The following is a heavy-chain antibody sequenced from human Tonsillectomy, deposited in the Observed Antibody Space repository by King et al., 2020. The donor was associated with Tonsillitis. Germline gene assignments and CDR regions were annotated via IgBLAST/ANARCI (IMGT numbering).Heavy chain of an antibody. CDR3: AHPQQLCTFDY. CDR1: GFSLSTSGVG. Sequence: TLQESGPTLVKPTQTLTLTCTFSGFSLSTSGVGVGWIRQPPGKALEWLALIYWNDDKRYSPPLKSRPTITKDTSKNQVVLTMTNMDPVDTATYYCAHPQQLCTFDYWGQGTLVTVSS. D-gene: IGHD1-1*01. V-gene: IGHV2-5*01. CDR2: IYWNDDK. J-gene: IGHJ4*02.